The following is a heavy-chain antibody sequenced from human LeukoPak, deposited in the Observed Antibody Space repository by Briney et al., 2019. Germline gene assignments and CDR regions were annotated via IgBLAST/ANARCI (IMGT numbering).Heavy chain of an antibody. CDR3: ARTTNYDFWSGYYNWFDP. Sequence: SVTVSCTASGGTFSSYAISWVRQAPGQGLEWMGGIIPIFGTANYAQRFQGRVTITADESTSAAYMELSSLRSEDTAVYYCARTTNYDFWSGYYNWFDPWGQGTLVTVSS. CDR2: IIPIFGTA. V-gene: IGHV1-69*13. D-gene: IGHD3-3*01. J-gene: IGHJ5*02. CDR1: GGTFSSYA.